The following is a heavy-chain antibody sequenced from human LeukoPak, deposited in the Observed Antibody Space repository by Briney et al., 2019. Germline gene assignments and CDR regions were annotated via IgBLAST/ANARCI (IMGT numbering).Heavy chain of an antibody. CDR2: FSRSGPYI. V-gene: IGHV3-21*01. CDR3: ASLGDYPDL. J-gene: IGHJ5*02. CDR1: GFTFSSYT. Sequence: KAGGSLRLSCAASGFTFSSYTMNWVRQAPGKGLEWVSSFSRSGPYIYYADSVKGRFTISRDNAKNSLYLQMNSLRAEDTAVYYCASLGDYPDLWGQGTLVTVSS. D-gene: IGHD4-17*01.